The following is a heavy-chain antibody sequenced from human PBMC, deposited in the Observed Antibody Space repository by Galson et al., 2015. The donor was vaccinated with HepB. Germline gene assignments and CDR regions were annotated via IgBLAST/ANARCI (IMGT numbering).Heavy chain of an antibody. CDR3: VSQGGFYDSSGYYSY. D-gene: IGHD3-22*01. CDR2: FDPEDGET. CDR1: GYTLTELS. J-gene: IGHJ4*02. V-gene: IGHV1-24*01. Sequence: SVKVSCKVSGYTLTELSMHWVRQAPGKGLEWMGGFDPEDGETIYAQKFQGRVTMTEDTSTDTAYMELGSLRSEDTAVYYCVSQGGFYDSSGYYSYWGQGTLVTVSS.